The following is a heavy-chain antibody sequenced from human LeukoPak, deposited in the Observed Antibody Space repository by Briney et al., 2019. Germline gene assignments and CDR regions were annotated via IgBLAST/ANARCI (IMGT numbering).Heavy chain of an antibody. Sequence: GGSLRLSCAASGFTFSSYAMSWGREAPGKGLEWVSAISGSGGSTYYADSVKGRFTISRDNSKNTLYLQMNSLRAEDTAVYYCARERGVLAAFDIWGQGTMVTVSS. J-gene: IGHJ3*02. V-gene: IGHV3-23*01. CDR3: ARERGVLAAFDI. CDR2: ISGSGGST. CDR1: GFTFSSYA. D-gene: IGHD3-16*02.